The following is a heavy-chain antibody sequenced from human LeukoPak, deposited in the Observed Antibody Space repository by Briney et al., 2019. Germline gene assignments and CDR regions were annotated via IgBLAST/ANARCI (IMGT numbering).Heavy chain of an antibody. CDR3: ARGSKAAAGIFDS. J-gene: IGHJ4*02. CDR2: IYSSGST. V-gene: IGHV4-4*07. D-gene: IGHD6-13*01. CDR1: GGSISSYY. Sequence: SETLSLTCSVSGGSISSYYWSWVRQPAGKGLEWIGRIYSSGSTNYNPSLNSRVTMSVDTSNSQFSLRPTSVTAADTAVYYCARGSKAAAGIFDSWGQGTLVTVSS.